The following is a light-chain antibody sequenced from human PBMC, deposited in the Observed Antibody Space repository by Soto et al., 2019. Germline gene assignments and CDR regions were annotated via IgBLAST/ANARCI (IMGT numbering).Light chain of an antibody. Sequence: QSVLTQPRSVSGSPGQSVTISCTGTSSDVGGYNYVSWYQQHPGKAPKLMIYDVNKRPSGVPDRFSGSKSGNTASLTISGVQAEDEDDYYCCSYAGSYTVVFGGGTKLTVL. CDR3: CSYAGSYTVV. V-gene: IGLV2-11*01. CDR1: SSDVGGYNY. CDR2: DVN. J-gene: IGLJ2*01.